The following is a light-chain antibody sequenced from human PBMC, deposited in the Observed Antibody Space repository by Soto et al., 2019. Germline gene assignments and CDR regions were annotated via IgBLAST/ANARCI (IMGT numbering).Light chain of an antibody. CDR2: EVS. V-gene: IGLV2-14*01. Sequence: QSALTQPASVSGAPGQSITISCTGTSSDVGGYNYVSWYQQHPGKAPKLMIYEVSNRPSGVSNRFSGSKSGNTASLTISGLKAEDEADYYCRSYTSSITRVFGGGTKVTVL. CDR3: RSYTSSITRV. CDR1: SSDVGGYNY. J-gene: IGLJ3*02.